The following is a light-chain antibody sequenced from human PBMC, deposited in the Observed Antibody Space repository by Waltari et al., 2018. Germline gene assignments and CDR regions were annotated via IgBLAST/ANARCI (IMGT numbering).Light chain of an antibody. CDR3: QQRSDWPLT. Sequence: IVLTQSPATLSLSPEERATLSCRASQSLSSYLAWYQQKPGQPPRLVIYDTSHRAAGIPPRFSGSGSGTDFTLTISSLEPEDSALYYCQQRSDWPLTFGGGTEVEI. CDR1: QSLSSY. CDR2: DTS. V-gene: IGKV3-11*01. J-gene: IGKJ4*01.